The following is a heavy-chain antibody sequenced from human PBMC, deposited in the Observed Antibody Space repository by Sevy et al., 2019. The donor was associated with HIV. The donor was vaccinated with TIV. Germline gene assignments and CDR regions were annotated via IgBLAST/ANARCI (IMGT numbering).Heavy chain of an antibody. CDR1: AFSFSSYG. CDR2: IQYDGSNK. J-gene: IGHJ4*02. Sequence: GGSLRLSCAASAFSFSSYGMHWVRQAPGKGLEWMSYIQYDGSNKDYADSVKGGFTISRDNSKNTLYLQMNSLRVEETAVFYCVKEGGGEGGDHWGQGTLVTVSS. CDR3: VKEGGGEGGDH. V-gene: IGHV3-30*02. D-gene: IGHD2-21*01.